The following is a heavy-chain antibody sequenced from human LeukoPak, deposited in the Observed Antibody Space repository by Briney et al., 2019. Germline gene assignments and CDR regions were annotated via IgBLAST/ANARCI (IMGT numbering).Heavy chain of an antibody. CDR1: GFSFSSYA. CDR2: MSYDGSNK. V-gene: IGHV3-30*18. J-gene: IGHJ6*02. Sequence: GGSLRLCCAASGFSFSSYAMHWVRQAPGKGLEWVAVMSYDGSNKYYGDSVKGRFTISRDNSKNTLYLQLNSLRVEDTAVFYCAKGQLAYYYYYDVDVWGQGTTVTVSS. D-gene: IGHD6-6*01. CDR3: AKGQLAYYYYYDVDV.